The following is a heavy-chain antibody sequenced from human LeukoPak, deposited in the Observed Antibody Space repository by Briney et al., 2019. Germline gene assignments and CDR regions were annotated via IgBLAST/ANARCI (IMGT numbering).Heavy chain of an antibody. CDR2: IYPGDSDT. Sequence: GESLKISCKGSGYSFTSYWIGWVRQMPGKGLEWMGIIYPGDSDTRYNPSFQGQVTISADRSSSSAYVQWSSLKASDTAMYYCARLLSNGYGPDRYFDYWGQGTLVTVSS. V-gene: IGHV5-51*01. CDR3: ARLLSNGYGPDRYFDY. D-gene: IGHD5-18*01. CDR1: GYSFTSYW. J-gene: IGHJ4*02.